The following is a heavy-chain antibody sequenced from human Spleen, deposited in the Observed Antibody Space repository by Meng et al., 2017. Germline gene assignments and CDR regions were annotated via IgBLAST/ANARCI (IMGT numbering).Heavy chain of an antibody. CDR3: AKRNRGSGFYCDFDS. CDR2: ISDSGAST. J-gene: IGHJ4*02. CDR1: GFTFSSYA. D-gene: IGHD3-22*01. V-gene: IGHV3-23*01. Sequence: EVQLLESGGGLVKPGGPLRLSCSASGFTFSSYAMNWVRQAPGKGLEWVSAISDSGASTYYADSVKGRFTISRDNSKSTLYLQMNSLRAEDTAVYYCAKRNRGSGFYCDFDSWGQGTLVTVSS.